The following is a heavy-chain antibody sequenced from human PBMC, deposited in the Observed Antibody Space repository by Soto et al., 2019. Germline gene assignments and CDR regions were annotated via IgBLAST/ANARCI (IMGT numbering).Heavy chain of an antibody. CDR1: GFTFDDYA. J-gene: IGHJ4*02. V-gene: IGHV3-9*01. Sequence: EVQLVESGGGLVQPGRSLRLSCAASGFTFDDYAMHWVRQAPGKGLEWVSGISWNSGSIGYADSVKGRFTISRDNAKNSLYLKMNSLRAEATALYYCAKDTTRIVGATTLDYWGQGTLVTVSS. CDR2: ISWNSGSI. CDR3: AKDTTRIVGATTLDY. D-gene: IGHD1-26*01.